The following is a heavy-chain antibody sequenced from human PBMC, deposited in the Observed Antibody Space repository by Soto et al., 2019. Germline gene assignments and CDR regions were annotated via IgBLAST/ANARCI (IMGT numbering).Heavy chain of an antibody. CDR2: ISAYNGNT. D-gene: IGHD3-3*01. CDR3: ARHPTIFGVVIYNWLDP. Sequence: ASVKVSCKASGYTFTSYGISWVRQAPGQGLEWMGWISAYNGNTNYAQKLQGRVTMTTDTSTSTAYMELRSLRSDDTAVYYCARHPTIFGVVIYNWLDPWGQGTLVTVSS. CDR1: GYTFTSYG. V-gene: IGHV1-18*01. J-gene: IGHJ5*02.